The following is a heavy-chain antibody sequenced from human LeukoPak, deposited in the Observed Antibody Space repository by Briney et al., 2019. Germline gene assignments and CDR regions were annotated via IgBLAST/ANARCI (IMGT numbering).Heavy chain of an antibody. J-gene: IGHJ6*03. Sequence: GGSLRLSCAASGFTLSSYGMHWVRQAPGKGLEWVAVIWYDGSNKYYADSVKGRFTISRDNSKNTLYLQMNSLRAEDTAVYYCARDELRYYYYMDVWGKGTTVTVSS. CDR2: IWYDGSNK. D-gene: IGHD1-7*01. CDR3: ARDELRYYYYMDV. CDR1: GFTLSSYG. V-gene: IGHV3-33*01.